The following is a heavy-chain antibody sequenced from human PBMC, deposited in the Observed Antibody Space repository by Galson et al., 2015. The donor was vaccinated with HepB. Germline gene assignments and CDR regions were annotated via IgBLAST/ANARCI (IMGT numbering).Heavy chain of an antibody. CDR1: GGTFSSYA. Sequence: SCKASGGTFSSYAISWVRQAPGKGLEWVAVIWYDGSNKYYADSVKGRFTISRDNSKNTLYLQMNSLRAEDTAVYYCARAVYDFWSGYGAFDIWGQGTMVTVSS. V-gene: IGHV3-33*01. D-gene: IGHD3-3*01. CDR2: IWYDGSNK. J-gene: IGHJ3*02. CDR3: ARAVYDFWSGYGAFDI.